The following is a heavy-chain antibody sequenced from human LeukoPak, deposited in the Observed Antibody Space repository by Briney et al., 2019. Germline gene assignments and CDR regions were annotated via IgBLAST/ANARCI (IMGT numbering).Heavy chain of an antibody. J-gene: IGHJ4*02. D-gene: IGHD6-13*01. CDR3: ARSPAAAGTPYSFDY. Sequence: GGSLRLSCAASGFTFSSYAMHWVRQAPGKGLEWVAVMSYDGSNEFYADSVKGRFTISRDNSKNTLYLQMKSLRAGDTAVYYCARSPAAAGTPYSFDYWGQGTLVTVSS. V-gene: IGHV3-30*14. CDR1: GFTFSSYA. CDR2: MSYDGSNE.